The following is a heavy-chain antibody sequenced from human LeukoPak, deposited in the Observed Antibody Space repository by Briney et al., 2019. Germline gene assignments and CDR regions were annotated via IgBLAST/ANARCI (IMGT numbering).Heavy chain of an antibody. V-gene: IGHV4-59*08. D-gene: IGHD1-26*01. CDR2: IYYSGST. CDR3: ASGSYYFDY. CDR1: GGSIRSYY. Sequence: SETLSLTCSVSGGSIRSYYWSWIRQPLGKGLEWIGYIYYSGSTNYNPSLKSRVTISVDTTKNQFSLKLCSVTAADTAVYYCASGSYYFDYWGQGTLVTVSS. J-gene: IGHJ4*02.